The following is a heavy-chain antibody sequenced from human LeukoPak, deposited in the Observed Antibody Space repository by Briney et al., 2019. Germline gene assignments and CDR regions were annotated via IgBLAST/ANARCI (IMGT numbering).Heavy chain of an antibody. Sequence: SETLSLTCTVSGGSISSGDYSWRWLRQPPGKGLEWIVYIYYSGRTYYNPSRKSRVTISVDTSKNQFSLQLSSVTAADTAVYYCARAAFTYYYGSGSYADAFDIWGQGTMVTVSS. CDR3: ARAAFTYYYGSGSYADAFDI. J-gene: IGHJ3*02. D-gene: IGHD3-10*01. CDR2: IYYSGRT. V-gene: IGHV4-30-4*08. CDR1: GGSISSGDYS.